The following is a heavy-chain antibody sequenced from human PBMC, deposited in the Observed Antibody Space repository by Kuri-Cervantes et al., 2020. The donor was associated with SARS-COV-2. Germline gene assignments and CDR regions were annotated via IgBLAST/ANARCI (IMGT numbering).Heavy chain of an antibody. CDR3: AKDRVGVHDF. V-gene: IGHV3-30*18. CDR2: ISYDGKNK. Sequence: GESLKISCAASGFNFRRTDMHWGRQAPGKGLEWVAFISYDGKNKKCIASGKGRFTISRDNSQNTLYPQMKSLTSEDTAIYYCAKDRVGVHDFWGQGTLVTVSS. D-gene: IGHD2-21*01. CDR1: GFNFRRTD. J-gene: IGHJ4*02.